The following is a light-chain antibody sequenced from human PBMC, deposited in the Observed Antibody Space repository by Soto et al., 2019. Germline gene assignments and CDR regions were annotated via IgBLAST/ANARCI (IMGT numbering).Light chain of an antibody. CDR3: LQYGSTPGT. J-gene: IGKJ1*01. V-gene: IGKV3-20*01. CDR1: QSIPNSY. Sequence: EIVLTQSPGTLSLSPGERATLSCRASQSIPNSYLSWYQHKPGQAPSLLIHGASSRATGTPDRFSGSGSGTDFTLIIARLEPEDFALYYCLQYGSTPGTFGQGTKVDLK. CDR2: GAS.